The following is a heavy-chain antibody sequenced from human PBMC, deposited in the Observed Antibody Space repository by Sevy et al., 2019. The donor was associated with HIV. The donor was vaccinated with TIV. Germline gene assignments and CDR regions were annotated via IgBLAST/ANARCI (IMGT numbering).Heavy chain of an antibody. D-gene: IGHD3-9*01. J-gene: IGHJ6*02. CDR1: GIIFTTSG. V-gene: IGHV3-30*18. CDR3: AKDFTGFNGMDL. CDR2: ISYDGRNK. Sequence: GGSLRLSCAVSGIIFTTSGMHWVRQAPGKGLEWVAVISYDGRNKFYGDSVKGRFTISRDNSKNILYLQMNSLRAEDTAVYYCAKDFTGFNGMDLWGQGTMVTVSS.